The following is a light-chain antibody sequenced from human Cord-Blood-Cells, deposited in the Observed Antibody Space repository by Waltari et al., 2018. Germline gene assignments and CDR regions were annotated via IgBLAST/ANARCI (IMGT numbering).Light chain of an antibody. CDR2: AAS. Sequence: DIQMTQSPSSLSASVGDRVTITCRASQSISSYLNWYQQKPGNAPKLLIYAASSLQSGVPSRFSGSGSGTDFTLTISSLQPEDFATYYCQQSYSTPRMFTFGPGTKVDIK. CDR3: QQSYSTPRMFT. J-gene: IGKJ3*01. V-gene: IGKV1-39*01. CDR1: QSISSY.